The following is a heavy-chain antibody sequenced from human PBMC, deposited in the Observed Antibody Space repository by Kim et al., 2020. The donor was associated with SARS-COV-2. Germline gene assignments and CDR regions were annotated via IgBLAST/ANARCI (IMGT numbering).Heavy chain of an antibody. CDR3: ARYLGGEGAFDI. D-gene: IGHD3-16*01. J-gene: IGHJ3*02. Sequence: NTSLNSRVAILLDTSNNQFSLKLTSVPAADTAVYYCARYLGGEGAFDIWGPGTIVTVSS. V-gene: IGHV4-59*01.